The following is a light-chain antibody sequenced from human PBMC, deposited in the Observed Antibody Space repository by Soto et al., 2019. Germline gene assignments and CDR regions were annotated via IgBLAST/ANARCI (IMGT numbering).Light chain of an antibody. Sequence: ENVLTQSPGTLSLSPGERATLSCRASQSVSSSYLAWYQQKPGQAPRLLIYGASSRATDIPDRFSDSGSGTDFTLTISRLEPEDFAVYYCQQYGSSPRGTFGGGTKVEIK. CDR2: GAS. J-gene: IGKJ4*01. V-gene: IGKV3-20*01. CDR3: QQYGSSPRGT. CDR1: QSVSSSY.